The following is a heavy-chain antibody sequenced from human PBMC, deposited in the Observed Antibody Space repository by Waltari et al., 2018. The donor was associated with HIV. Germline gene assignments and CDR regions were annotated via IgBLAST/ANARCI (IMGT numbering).Heavy chain of an antibody. CDR3: ARSGSYRGYFDY. CDR1: GGSISSYY. D-gene: IGHD1-26*01. J-gene: IGHJ4*02. CDR2: IYYSGSN. V-gene: IGHV4-59*01. Sequence: QVQLQESGPGLVKPSETLSLTCPVSGGSISSYYWSWIRQPPGKGLEWIGYIYYSGSNNYIPSLNGRVTISVDTAKIQFSMKLSSVTAADTAVYYCARSGSYRGYFDYWGQGTLVTVSS.